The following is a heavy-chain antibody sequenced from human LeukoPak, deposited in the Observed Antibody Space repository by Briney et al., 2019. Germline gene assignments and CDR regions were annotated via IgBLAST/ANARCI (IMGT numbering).Heavy chain of an antibody. CDR2: IIPFFGTP. V-gene: IGHV1-69*13. D-gene: IGHD3-22*01. Sequence: SVKVPCKASGGTFSSYAISWVRQAPGQGLEWMGGIIPFFGTPNYAQKFQGRVTITADESTSTAYMELSSLRSDDTAVYYCASRTYYSDSSGYYYAPFDFWGQGTLVTVSS. CDR1: GGTFSSYA. J-gene: IGHJ4*02. CDR3: ASRTYYSDSSGYYYAPFDF.